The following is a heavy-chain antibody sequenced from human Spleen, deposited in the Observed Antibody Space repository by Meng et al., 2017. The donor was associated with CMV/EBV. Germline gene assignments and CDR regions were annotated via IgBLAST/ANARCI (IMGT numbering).Heavy chain of an antibody. Sequence: GESLKISCAASGFTFSSYSMNWVRQAPGKGLEWVSSISSSSTYIYYADSVRGRFTISRDNAKNSLYLQMNSLRAEDTALYYCAREFSTDYYGMDVWGQGTTVTVSS. D-gene: IGHD2-2*01. CDR2: ISSSSTYI. CDR3: AREFSTDYYGMDV. V-gene: IGHV3-21*01. J-gene: IGHJ6*02. CDR1: GFTFSSYS.